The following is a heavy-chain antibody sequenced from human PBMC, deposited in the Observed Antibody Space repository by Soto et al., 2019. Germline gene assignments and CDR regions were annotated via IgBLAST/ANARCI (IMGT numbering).Heavy chain of an antibody. J-gene: IGHJ6*02. CDR1: GFTFGDYA. CDR3: TRDPSPYRAADPSDYYYGMDV. Sequence: LRLFCTASGFTFGDYAMSWVRQAPGKGLEWVGFIRSKAYGGTTEYAESVKGRFTISRDSSKSIAYLQMNSLKTEDTAVYYCTRDPSPYRAADPSDYYYGMDVWGQVTTGTVSS. CDR2: IRSKAYGGTT. V-gene: IGHV3-49*04. D-gene: IGHD6-13*01.